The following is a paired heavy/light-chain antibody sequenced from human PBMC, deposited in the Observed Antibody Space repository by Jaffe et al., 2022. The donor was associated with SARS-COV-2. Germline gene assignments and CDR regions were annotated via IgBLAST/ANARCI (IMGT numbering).Light chain of an antibody. V-gene: IGLV3-25*03. J-gene: IGLJ2*01. Sequence: SYELTQPPSVSVSPGQTARITCSGDALPKQYAYWYQQKPGQAPVLVIYKDSERPSGIPERFSGSSSGTTVTLTISGVQAEDEADYYCQSADSSGGVVFGGGTKLTVL. CDR1: ALPKQY. CDR3: QSADSSGGVV. CDR2: KDS.
Heavy chain of an antibody. CDR3: TTDLGVTMIVVVPEAHDAFDI. V-gene: IGHV3-15*01. D-gene: IGHD3-22*01. CDR2: IKSKTDGGTT. J-gene: IGHJ3*02. CDR1: GFTFSNAW. Sequence: EVQLVESGGGLVKPGGSLRLSCAASGFTFSNAWMSWVRQAPGKGLEWVGRIKSKTDGGTTDYAAPVKGRFTISRDDSKNTLYLQMNSLKTEDTAVYYCTTDLGVTMIVVVPEAHDAFDIWGQGTMVTVSS.